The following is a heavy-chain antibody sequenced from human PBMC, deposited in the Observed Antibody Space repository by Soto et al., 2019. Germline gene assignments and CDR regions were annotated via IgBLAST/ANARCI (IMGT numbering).Heavy chain of an antibody. V-gene: IGHV1-18*01. CDR2: ISAYNANT. J-gene: IGHJ4*02. CDR1: CYTFTSYG. CDR3: ARDRLGATGDY. D-gene: IGHD1-26*01. Sequence: SGKVSFKASCYTFTSYGISWVRQAPGQGLEWMGWISAYNANTNYAQKLQGRVTMTTDTSTSTAYMELRSLRSDDTAVYFCARDRLGATGDYWGQGTLVTVSS.